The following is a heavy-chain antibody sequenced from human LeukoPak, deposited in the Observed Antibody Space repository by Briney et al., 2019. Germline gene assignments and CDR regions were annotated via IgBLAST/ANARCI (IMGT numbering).Heavy chain of an antibody. V-gene: IGHV4-4*07. J-gene: IGHJ4*02. Sequence: SETLSLTCTVSGGSISSYYWSWIRQPAGKGLEWIGRIYTSGSTNYNPSLKSRVTMSVDTSKNQFSLKLSSVTAADTAVYYCARRPLYGSGSYYNKRTLDYWGQGTLVTVSS. CDR1: GGSISSYY. D-gene: IGHD3-10*01. CDR2: IYTSGST. CDR3: ARRPLYGSGSYYNKRTLDY.